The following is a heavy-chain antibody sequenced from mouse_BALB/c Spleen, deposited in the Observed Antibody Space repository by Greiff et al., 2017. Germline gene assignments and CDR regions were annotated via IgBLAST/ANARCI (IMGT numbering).Heavy chain of an antibody. CDR2: ISSGSSTI. Sequence: DVMLVESGGGLVQPGGSRKLSCAASGFTFSSFGMHWVRQAPEKGLEWVAYISSGSSTIYYADTVKGRFTISRDNPKNTLFLQMTSLRSEDTAMYYCARGGKTTATAWFAYWGQGTLVTVSA. CDR3: ARGGKTTATAWFAY. V-gene: IGHV5-17*02. D-gene: IGHD1-2*01. CDR1: GFTFSSFG. J-gene: IGHJ3*01.